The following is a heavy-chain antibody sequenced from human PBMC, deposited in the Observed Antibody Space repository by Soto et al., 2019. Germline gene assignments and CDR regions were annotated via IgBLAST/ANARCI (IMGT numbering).Heavy chain of an antibody. V-gene: IGHV3-33*01. CDR2: IWYDGTKK. CDR1: GFSLRTYG. D-gene: IGHD6-19*01. J-gene: IGHJ5*02. Sequence: QVQLVESGGGVVQSGRSLTLSCAASGFSLRTYGMHWLRRAPGKGPEWVAFIWYDGTKKFYANSVKGRSTISKDNSNNILYLQMSGLRAEDTAVYYCARDVLTAVAGSVNWFDPWGQGTLVTVSS. CDR3: ARDVLTAVAGSVNWFDP.